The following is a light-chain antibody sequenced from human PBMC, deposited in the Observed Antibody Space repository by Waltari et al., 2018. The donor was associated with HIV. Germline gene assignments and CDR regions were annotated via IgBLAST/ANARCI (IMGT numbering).Light chain of an antibody. CDR2: KDN. J-gene: IGLJ1*01. CDR3: QSADSTGSYPDV. CDR1: ALPKQY. V-gene: IGLV3-25*03. Sequence: SYELTQPPSVSVSPGQTARITCSGDALPKQYAYWYQQKPGQAPLLVIYKDNERPSGIPERFSGSSSGTTGTLTIRGVHTEDEADYYCQSADSTGSYPDVFGTGTKVTVL.